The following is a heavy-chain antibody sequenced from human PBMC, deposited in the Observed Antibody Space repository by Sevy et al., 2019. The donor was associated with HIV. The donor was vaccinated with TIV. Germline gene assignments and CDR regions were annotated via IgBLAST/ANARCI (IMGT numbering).Heavy chain of an antibody. CDR1: GGTFSSYA. D-gene: IGHD3-10*01. Sequence: ASVKVSCKASGGTFSSYAISWVRQAPGQGLEWMGGIIPIFGTANYAQKFQGRVTITADESTSTAYMELSSLGSEDTAVYYCARVVGGSMVRGVMPGGYFDYWGQGTLVTVSS. CDR3: ARVVGGSMVRGVMPGGYFDY. V-gene: IGHV1-69*13. J-gene: IGHJ4*02. CDR2: IIPIFGTA.